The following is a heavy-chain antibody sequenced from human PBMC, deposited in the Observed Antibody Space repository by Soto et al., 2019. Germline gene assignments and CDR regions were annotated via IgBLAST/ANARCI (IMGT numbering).Heavy chain of an antibody. CDR1: GGSISSYY. Sequence: SETLSLTCTVSGGSISSYYWSWIRQPPGKGLEWIGYIYYSGSTNYNPSLKSRVTISVDTSKNQFSLKLSSVTAADTAVYYCARGGYDFWSRYYRTYYYGMDVWGQGTTVTVSS. CDR3: ARGGYDFWSRYYRTYYYGMDV. V-gene: IGHV4-59*01. D-gene: IGHD3-3*01. J-gene: IGHJ6*02. CDR2: IYYSGST.